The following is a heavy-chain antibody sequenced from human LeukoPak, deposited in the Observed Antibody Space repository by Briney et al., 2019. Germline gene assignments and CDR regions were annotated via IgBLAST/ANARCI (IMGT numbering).Heavy chain of an antibody. J-gene: IGHJ4*02. D-gene: IGHD3-22*01. CDR2: ISGSGGST. CDR1: GFTFSSYA. Sequence: GGSLRLSCAASGFTFSSYAMSWVRQAPGKGLEWVSAISGSGGSTYYADSVKGRFTISRDNSKSTLYLQMNSLRAEDTAVYYCAKDLTMIVVVTTTSRGDYWGQGTLVTVSS. CDR3: AKDLTMIVVVTTTSRGDY. V-gene: IGHV3-23*01.